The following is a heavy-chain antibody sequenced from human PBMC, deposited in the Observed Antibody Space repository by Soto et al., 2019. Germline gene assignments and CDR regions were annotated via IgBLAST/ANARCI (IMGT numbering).Heavy chain of an antibody. CDR3: AKELLYSSSWYLGPPDFGP. CDR2: ISYDGSNK. V-gene: IGHV3-30*18. Sequence: PGGSLRLSCAASGFTFSNAWINWVRQAPGKGLEWVAVISYDGSNKYYADSVKGRFTISRDNSKNTLYLQMNSLRAEDTAVYYCAKELLYSSSWYLGPPDFGPWGQGTLVTVSS. D-gene: IGHD6-13*01. J-gene: IGHJ5*02. CDR1: GFTFSNAW.